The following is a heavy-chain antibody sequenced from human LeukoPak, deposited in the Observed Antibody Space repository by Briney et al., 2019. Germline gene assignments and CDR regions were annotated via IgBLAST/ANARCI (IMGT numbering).Heavy chain of an antibody. J-gene: IGHJ4*02. D-gene: IGHD1-26*01. V-gene: IGHV4-59*01. CDR2: IYYSGST. CDR1: GGSFRGYY. Sequence: AETLSLTCAVYGGSFRGYYWSWLRQPPGKGLEWIGYIYYSGSTNYNPSLKSRVTISVDTSKNQYSLKLSSVNAADTAVYYCATWVGARFDYWGQGTLVTVSS. CDR3: ATWVGARFDY.